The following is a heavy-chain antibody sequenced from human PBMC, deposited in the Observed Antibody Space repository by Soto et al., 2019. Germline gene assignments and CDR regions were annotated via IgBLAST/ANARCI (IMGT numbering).Heavy chain of an antibody. Sequence: PSETLSLTCTVSGGSISSGGYYWSWIRQHPGKGLEWIGYIYYSGSTYYNPSLKSRVTISVDTSKYHFSLKLSSVTAADTAVFYCAIGTHGGDYGVYYFDYWGQGTLVTVSS. D-gene: IGHD4-17*01. CDR3: AIGTHGGDYGVYYFDY. CDR1: GGSISSGGYY. CDR2: IYYSGST. J-gene: IGHJ4*02. V-gene: IGHV4-31*03.